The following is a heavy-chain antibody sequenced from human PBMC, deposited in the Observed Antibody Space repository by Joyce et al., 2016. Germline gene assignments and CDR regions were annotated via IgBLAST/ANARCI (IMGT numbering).Heavy chain of an antibody. Sequence: DSVKGRFTISRDNAKNSVYLQMNSLRAGDTAVYYCARAGTGIGNAFDIWGQGTMVPVSS. CDR3: ARAGTGIGNAFDI. V-gene: IGHV3-21*01. J-gene: IGHJ3*02. D-gene: IGHD1-1*01.